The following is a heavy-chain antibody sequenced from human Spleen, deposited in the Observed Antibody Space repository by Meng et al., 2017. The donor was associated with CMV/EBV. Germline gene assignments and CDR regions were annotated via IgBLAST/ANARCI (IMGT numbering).Heavy chain of an antibody. J-gene: IGHJ4*02. CDR2: IYYSGST. Sequence: VSGGSISSSSYYWGWSRQPPGKGLEWIGSIYYSGSTYYNPSLKSRVAISVDTSKNQFSLKLSSVTAADTAVYYCARMVLRFSLFDYWGQGTLVTVSS. CDR3: ARMVLRFSLFDY. V-gene: IGHV4-39*01. D-gene: IGHD3-3*01. CDR1: GGSISSSSYY.